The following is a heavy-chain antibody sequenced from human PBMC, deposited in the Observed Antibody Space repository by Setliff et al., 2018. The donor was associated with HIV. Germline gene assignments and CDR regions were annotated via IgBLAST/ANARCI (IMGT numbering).Heavy chain of an antibody. D-gene: IGHD3-22*01. J-gene: IGHJ4*02. CDR3: ASRWGSYYDTNGHPFDY. V-gene: IGHV4-39*01. Sequence: PSETLSLTCTVSGGSITRTPYYWGWIRQPPGKGLEWIGSIHHSGTAYDNPSLKSRVTISVDPSKNQILLRLSSVTAADKAVYYCASRWGSYYDTNGHPFDYWGQGTLVTVSS. CDR1: GGSITRTPYY. CDR2: IHHSGTA.